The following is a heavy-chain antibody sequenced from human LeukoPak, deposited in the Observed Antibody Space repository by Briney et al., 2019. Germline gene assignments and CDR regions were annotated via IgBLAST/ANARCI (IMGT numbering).Heavy chain of an antibody. J-gene: IGHJ6*02. V-gene: IGHV3-7*01. Sequence: PGGSLRLSCAASGFPFSSYWMAWVRQAPGKGLEWVANIKQDGSEKYYVDSVKGRFTISRDNAKNSLYLQMNSLRAEDTAVYYCARVDYYYGMDVWGQGTTVTVSS. CDR3: ARVDYYYGMDV. CDR2: IKQDGSEK. CDR1: GFPFSSYW.